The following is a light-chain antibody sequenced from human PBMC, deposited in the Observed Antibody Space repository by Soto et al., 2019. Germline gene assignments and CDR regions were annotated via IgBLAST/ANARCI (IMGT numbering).Light chain of an antibody. CDR3: QHYNTYPWT. Sequence: TPLTQSPSILSASVGDSVNITCRASQSISSWLAWYQQKPGKAPNLLIHKASHLESGVPSRFSGSGSGTEFTLTISSLQPGDFATYYCQHYNTYPWTFGQGTKVDIK. CDR1: QSISSW. CDR2: KAS. V-gene: IGKV1-5*03. J-gene: IGKJ1*01.